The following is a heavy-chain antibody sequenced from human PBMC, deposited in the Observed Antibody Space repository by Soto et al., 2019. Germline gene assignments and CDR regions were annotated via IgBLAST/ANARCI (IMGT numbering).Heavy chain of an antibody. CDR3: ARRGRVAAAGTRGWFDP. CDR2: IYYSGGT. Sequence: SETLSLTCTVSGGSISSSSYYWGWIRQPPGKGLEWIGSIYYSGGTYYNPSLKSRVTISVDTSKNKFSLKLSSVTAADTAVYYCARRGRVAAAGTRGWFDPWGQGTLVTVSS. CDR1: GGSISSSSYY. D-gene: IGHD6-13*01. V-gene: IGHV4-39*01. J-gene: IGHJ5*02.